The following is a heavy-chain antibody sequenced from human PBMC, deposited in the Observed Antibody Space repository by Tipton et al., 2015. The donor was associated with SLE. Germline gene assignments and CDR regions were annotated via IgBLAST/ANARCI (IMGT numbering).Heavy chain of an antibody. Sequence: SLRLSCAASGFTFNSYSMXXXRQAPGKGLEWVAVXXYDGSYKYYGDSVKGRFTISRDNSKNTLYLQMNSLRDEDTAVYYCAKEGXXXSXXYMHYWGXXXXVXV. CDR3: AKEGXXXSXXYMHY. J-gene: IGHJ4*01. CDR2: XXYDGSYK. CDR1: GFTFNSYS. D-gene: IGHD3-22*01. V-gene: IGHV3-33*06.